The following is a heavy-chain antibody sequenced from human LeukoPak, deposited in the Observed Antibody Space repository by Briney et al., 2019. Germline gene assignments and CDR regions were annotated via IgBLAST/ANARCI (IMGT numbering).Heavy chain of an antibody. Sequence: PSETLSLTCTVSGGSISSGGYYWSWIRQHPGKGLEWIGYIYYSGSTYYNPSLKSRVTMSVDTSKNQFSLKLSSVTAVDTAVYYCARKATTGPTKAAFDIWGQGTMVTVSS. CDR3: ARKATTGPTKAAFDI. CDR1: GGSISSGGYY. D-gene: IGHD4-17*01. CDR2: IYYSGST. J-gene: IGHJ3*02. V-gene: IGHV4-31*03.